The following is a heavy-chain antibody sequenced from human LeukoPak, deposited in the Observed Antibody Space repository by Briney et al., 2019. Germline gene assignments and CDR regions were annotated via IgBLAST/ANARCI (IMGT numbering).Heavy chain of an antibody. CDR3: AKGGRTYYDILTGYYTKDSDADY. D-gene: IGHD3-9*01. CDR2: ISGSGGST. Sequence: GGSLRLSCAASGFTFSSYAMSWVRQAPGKGLEWVSAISGSGGSTYYADSVKGRFTISRDNSKNTLYLQMNSLRAEDTAVYYCAKGGRTYYDILTGYYTKDSDADYWGQGTLVTVSS. CDR1: GFTFSSYA. J-gene: IGHJ4*02. V-gene: IGHV3-23*01.